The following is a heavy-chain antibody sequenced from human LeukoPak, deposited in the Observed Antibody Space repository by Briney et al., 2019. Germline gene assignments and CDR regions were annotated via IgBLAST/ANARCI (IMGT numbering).Heavy chain of an antibody. CDR3: AREKSL. J-gene: IGHJ4*02. Sequence: GGSLRLSCAASGFIFNSYWMNWLRQAPGKGLEWVANVDQDGSEKYYVDSVKGRFTISRDNAKNSLYLQMNSLRAEDTAVYYCAREKSLWGQGTLVTVSS. CDR2: VDQDGSEK. CDR1: GFIFNSYW. V-gene: IGHV3-7*01.